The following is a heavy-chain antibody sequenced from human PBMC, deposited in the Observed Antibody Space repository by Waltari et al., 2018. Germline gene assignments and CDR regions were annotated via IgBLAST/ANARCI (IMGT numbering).Heavy chain of an antibody. Sequence: QVQLVQSGAEVKKPGASVQVSCKASGYTFTSYGISWVRQAPGQGLEWMGWISAYNGNTNYAQKLQGRVTMTTDTSTSTAYMELRSLRSDDTAVYYCARAPSYYDFWSGYYVGGMDVWGQGTTVTVSS. CDR1: GYTFTSYG. CDR2: ISAYNGNT. CDR3: ARAPSYYDFWSGYYVGGMDV. J-gene: IGHJ6*02. V-gene: IGHV1-18*01. D-gene: IGHD3-3*01.